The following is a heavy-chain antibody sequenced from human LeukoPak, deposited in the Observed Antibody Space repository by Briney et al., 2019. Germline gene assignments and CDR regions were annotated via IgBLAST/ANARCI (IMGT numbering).Heavy chain of an antibody. CDR2: ISAYNGNT. V-gene: IGHV1-18*04. CDR1: GYTFTNYG. D-gene: IGHD2-2*01. J-gene: IGHJ5*02. Sequence: ASVKVSCKASGYTFTNYGISWVRQAPGQGLEWMGWISAYNGNTNYAQKLQGRVTMTTDTSTSTAYMELRSLRSDDTAVHYCARDRCSSTSCYREAPVNNWFDPWGQGTLVTVSS. CDR3: ARDRCSSTSCYREAPVNNWFDP.